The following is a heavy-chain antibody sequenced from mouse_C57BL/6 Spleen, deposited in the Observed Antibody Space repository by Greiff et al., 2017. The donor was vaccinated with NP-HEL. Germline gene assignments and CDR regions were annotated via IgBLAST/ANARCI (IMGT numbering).Heavy chain of an antibody. V-gene: IGHV1-80*01. D-gene: IGHD2-5*01. CDR2: IYPGDGDT. Sequence: QVQLQQSGAELVKPGASVKISCKASGYAFSSYWMNWVKQRPGKGLEWIGQIYPGDGDTNYNGKFKGKATLTADKSSSTAYMQLSSLTSEDSAVYFCARGGISYSNYFDYWGQGTTLTVSS. CDR3: ARGGISYSNYFDY. J-gene: IGHJ2*01. CDR1: GYAFSSYW.